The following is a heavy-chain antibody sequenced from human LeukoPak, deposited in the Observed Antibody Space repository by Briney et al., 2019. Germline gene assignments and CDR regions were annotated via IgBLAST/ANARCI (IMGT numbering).Heavy chain of an antibody. Sequence: PSETLSLTCTVSGGSISSGGYYWSWIRQPPGKGLEWIGYIYHSGSTYYNPSLKSRVTISVDRSKNQFSLKLSSVTAADTAVYYCASSGVAQWLRFGAAALDIWGQGTMVTVSS. CDR2: IYHSGST. D-gene: IGHD5-12*01. CDR3: ASSGVAQWLRFGAAALDI. CDR1: GGSISSGGYY. V-gene: IGHV4-30-2*01. J-gene: IGHJ3*02.